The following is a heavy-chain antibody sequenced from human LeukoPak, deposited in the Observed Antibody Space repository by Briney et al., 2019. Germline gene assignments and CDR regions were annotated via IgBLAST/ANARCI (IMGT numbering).Heavy chain of an antibody. CDR3: AKDISLAAAQYYFDY. Sequence: VGSLRHSCAASGVTFSSNGVHWVRHAPGKGLGWVAVISYNGNDEHLADSVKGRFTISRDNSKNTLYLQVNSLRAEDTAVYYCAKDISLAAAQYYFDYWGQGTLVTVSS. CDR1: GVTFSSNG. J-gene: IGHJ4*02. V-gene: IGHV3-30*18. D-gene: IGHD6-13*01. CDR2: ISYNGNDE.